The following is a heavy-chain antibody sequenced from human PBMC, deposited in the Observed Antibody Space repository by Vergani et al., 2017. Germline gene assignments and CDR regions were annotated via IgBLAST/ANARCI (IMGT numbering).Heavy chain of an antibody. V-gene: IGHV1-46*01. D-gene: IGHD4-23*01. CDR3: ARDPTTVVTPGGMDV. J-gene: IGHJ6*02. Sequence: QVQLVQSGAEVKKPGASVKVSCKASGYTFTSYYMHRVRQAPGQGLEWMGIINPSGGSTSYAQKFQGRVTMTRDTSTSTGYMELSSLRSEDTAVYYCARDPTTVVTPGGMDVWGQGTTVTVSS. CDR2: INPSGGST. CDR1: GYTFTSYY.